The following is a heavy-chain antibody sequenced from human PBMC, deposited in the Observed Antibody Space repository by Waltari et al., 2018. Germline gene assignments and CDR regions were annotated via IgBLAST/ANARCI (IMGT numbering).Heavy chain of an antibody. CDR1: GASFSGSY. Sequence: QVQLQQWGAGLLKPSETLSLTCAVYGASFSGSYCNWIRQSPGKGLEWVGEINHSGTTNYNPSLKSRVTISVDTSKNHFFLNMTSVTAADTAVYYCAVRSGWYEWFDPWGQGTLVTVSS. CDR2: INHSGTT. V-gene: IGHV4-34*01. J-gene: IGHJ5*02. D-gene: IGHD6-19*01. CDR3: AVRSGWYEWFDP.